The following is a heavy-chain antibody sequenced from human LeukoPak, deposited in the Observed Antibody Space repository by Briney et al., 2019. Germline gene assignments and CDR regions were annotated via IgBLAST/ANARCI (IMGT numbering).Heavy chain of an antibody. Sequence: GGSLRLSCAASGLTFSSHWMHWVRQAPGKGLEWVAVIWYDGSNKYYADSVKGRFTISRDNSKNTLYLQMNSLRAEDTAVYYCARDLVPRTYYLYGMDVWGQGTTVTVSS. CDR3: ARDLVPRTYYLYGMDV. CDR1: GLTFSSHW. D-gene: IGHD3-10*01. V-gene: IGHV3-33*08. J-gene: IGHJ6*02. CDR2: IWYDGSNK.